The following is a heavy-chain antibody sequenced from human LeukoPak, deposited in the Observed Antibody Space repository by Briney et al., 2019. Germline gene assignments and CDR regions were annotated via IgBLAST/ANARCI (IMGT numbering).Heavy chain of an antibody. CDR2: IYYSGST. Sequence: SETLSLTCTVSGGSISGYYWSWIRQPPGKGLEWIGYIYYSGSTKYSPSLKSRVTISIDTSKKQFSLKLSSLTAADTAVYYCARHEAYYDSSGFLHYFDYWGQGSLVTVSS. CDR3: ARHEAYYDSSGFLHYFDY. D-gene: IGHD3-22*01. V-gene: IGHV4-59*08. J-gene: IGHJ4*02. CDR1: GGSISGYY.